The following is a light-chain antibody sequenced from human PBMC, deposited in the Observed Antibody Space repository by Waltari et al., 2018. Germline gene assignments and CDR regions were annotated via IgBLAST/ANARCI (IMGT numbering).Light chain of an antibody. J-gene: IGLJ1*01. CDR3: QVWDANTDPGV. CDR2: YDS. V-gene: IGLV3-21*01. CDR1: NIESTS. Sequence: SYVLTQPPSVAVAPGETARVTCGGNNIESTSVHWYQKKPGQAPVLVISYDSDRPSGIPERFAGSNSGDTATLTISRVEAGDEADYYCQVWDANTDPGVFGTGTEVTVL.